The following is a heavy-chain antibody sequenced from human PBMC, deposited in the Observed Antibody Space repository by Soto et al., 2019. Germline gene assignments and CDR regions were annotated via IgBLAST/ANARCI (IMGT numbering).Heavy chain of an antibody. CDR1: GFTFSSYA. CDR3: AKLQQDIVVVPAAPYYYYYYGMDV. D-gene: IGHD2-2*01. Sequence: PGGSLRLSCAASGFTFSSYAMSWVRQAPGKGLEWVSAISGSGGSTYYADSVKGRFTISRDNSKNTLYLQMNSLRAEDTAVYYCAKLQQDIVVVPAAPYYYYYYGMDVWGQGTTVTVSS. CDR2: ISGSGGST. V-gene: IGHV3-23*01. J-gene: IGHJ6*02.